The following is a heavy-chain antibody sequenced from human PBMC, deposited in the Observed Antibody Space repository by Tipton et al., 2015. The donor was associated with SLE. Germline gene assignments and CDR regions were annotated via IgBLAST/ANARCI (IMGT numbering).Heavy chain of an antibody. CDR2: IASNGFA. D-gene: IGHD3-3*01. J-gene: IGHJ3*02. CDR3: ARGNYDFRGRTFDI. CDR1: GGSITSGTDY. Sequence: TLSLTCTVSGGSITSGTDYWSWIRQPAGKGLEWVGRIASNGFANYNRSLKSRVTFSVETSKNQFSLKLTSVTAADTAVYYCARGNYDFRGRTFDIWGQGTMVTVSS. V-gene: IGHV4-61*02.